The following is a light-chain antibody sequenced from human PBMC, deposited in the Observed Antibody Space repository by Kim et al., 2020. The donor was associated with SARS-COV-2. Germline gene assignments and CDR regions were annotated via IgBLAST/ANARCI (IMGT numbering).Light chain of an antibody. Sequence: LSASVGASVTIPCRASQAIPYLAWFQQKPGKAPKSLIYGASSLQSGVPSRFSGSGSGTDFTLTISSLQPEDFASYYCQQYGNFPLTFGPGTKLEI. J-gene: IGKJ3*01. V-gene: IGKV1-16*01. CDR1: QAIPY. CDR3: QQYGNFPLT. CDR2: GAS.